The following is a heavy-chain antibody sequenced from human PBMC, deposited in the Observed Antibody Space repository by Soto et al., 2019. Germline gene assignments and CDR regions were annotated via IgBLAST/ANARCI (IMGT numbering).Heavy chain of an antibody. D-gene: IGHD3-22*01. Sequence: GGSLRLSCAASGFTVSSNYMSWVRQAPGKGLEWVSVIYSGGSTYYADSEKGRFTISRDNSKNTLYLQMISLRAEYTAVYYCARVGSGSGAFDIWGQGTMVTVSS. V-gene: IGHV3-53*05. CDR2: IYSGGST. CDR1: GFTVSSNY. CDR3: ARVGSGSGAFDI. J-gene: IGHJ3*02.